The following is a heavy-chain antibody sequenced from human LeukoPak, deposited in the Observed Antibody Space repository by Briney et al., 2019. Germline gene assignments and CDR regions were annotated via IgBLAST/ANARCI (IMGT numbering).Heavy chain of an antibody. V-gene: IGHV4-39*01. Sequence: SETLSLTCAVSGGSISSSSYYWGWIRQPPGKGLEWIGSIYYSGSTYYNPSLKSRVTISVDTSKNQFSLKLSSVTAADTAVYYCARHYYDSSGYSNWFDPWGQGTLVTVSS. J-gene: IGHJ5*02. CDR3: ARHYYDSSGYSNWFDP. D-gene: IGHD3-22*01. CDR1: GGSISSSSYY. CDR2: IYYSGST.